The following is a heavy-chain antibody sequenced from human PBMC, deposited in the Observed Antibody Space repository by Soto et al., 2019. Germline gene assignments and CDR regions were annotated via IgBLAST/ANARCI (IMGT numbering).Heavy chain of an antibody. V-gene: IGHV1-69*01. Sequence: QVQLVQSGAEVKEPGSAVKVSCKASGGTFSDYAIMWVRQAPGQGLEWMGGIVPLFGSANYAHKVQGRVIITADESRSTSYMELSSLRSDDTAVYYCARGLWISHNGVNYFYLGMDVWGQGTTVTVS. CDR2: IVPLFGSA. D-gene: IGHD5-12*01. J-gene: IGHJ6*02. CDR3: ARGLWISHNGVNYFYLGMDV. CDR1: GGTFSDYA.